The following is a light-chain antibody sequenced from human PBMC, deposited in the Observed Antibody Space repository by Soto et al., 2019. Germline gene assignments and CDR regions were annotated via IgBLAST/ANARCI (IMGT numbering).Light chain of an antibody. V-gene: IGKV3-11*01. CDR3: QQRSDWPPIT. CDR1: QSISSY. Sequence: EIVLTQSPDTLSLSPGDRATLSFRASQSISSYLAWYQQKPGQSPRLLIXDASNRATGIPARFSGSGSGTDFTLTISSLEPQDFAVYYCQQRSDWPPITFGQGTRLEIK. J-gene: IGKJ5*01. CDR2: DAS.